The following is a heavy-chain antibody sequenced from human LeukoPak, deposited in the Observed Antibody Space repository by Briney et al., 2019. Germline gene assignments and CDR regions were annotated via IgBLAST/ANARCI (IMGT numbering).Heavy chain of an antibody. CDR1: GFIFSDHA. CDR2: IRGAGTTT. V-gene: IGHV3-23*01. Sequence: GGSLRLSCAASGFIFSDHAMSWVRQAPGKGLEWVLAIRGAGTTTFYAASVKGRFTISRDNSKNTAYLQMDSLRAEDTAVYYCARVSYSSSWSVPYYYYGMDVWGQGTTVTVSS. CDR3: ARVSYSSSWSVPYYYYGMDV. J-gene: IGHJ6*02. D-gene: IGHD6-13*01.